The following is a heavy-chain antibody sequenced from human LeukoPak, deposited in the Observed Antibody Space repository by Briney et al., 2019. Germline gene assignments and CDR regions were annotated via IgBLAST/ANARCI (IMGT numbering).Heavy chain of an antibody. CDR3: ARKRLMVYAKNAGSFDY. V-gene: IGHV4-34*01. Sequence: SETLSLTCAVYGGSFSGYYWSWIRQPPGKGLEWIGEINHSGGTNHNPSLKSRVTISVDTSKNQFSLKLSSVTAADTAVYYCARKRLMVYAKNAGSFDYWGQGTLVTVSS. D-gene: IGHD2-8*01. CDR2: INHSGGT. CDR1: GGSFSGYY. J-gene: IGHJ4*02.